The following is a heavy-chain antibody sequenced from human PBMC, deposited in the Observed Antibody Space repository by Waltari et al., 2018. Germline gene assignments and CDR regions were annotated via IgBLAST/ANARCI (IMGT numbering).Heavy chain of an antibody. CDR3: AGGGYSGNDFTQY. CDR1: GFTFRRYG. V-gene: IGHV3-30*02. Sequence: QVQLVESGGGVVQAGGSLRLSWGACGFTFRRYGMNWVRQAPGKGPEWVAYLRYDGSNEYYEESVKGRFTSSRDNSKNTLYLQMNSLRTEDTAVYYCAGGGYSGNDFTQYWGQGTPVTVSS. CDR2: LRYDGSNE. D-gene: IGHD5-12*01. J-gene: IGHJ4*02.